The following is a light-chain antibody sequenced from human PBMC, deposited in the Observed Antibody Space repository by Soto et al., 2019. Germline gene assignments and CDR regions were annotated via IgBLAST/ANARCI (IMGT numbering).Light chain of an antibody. V-gene: IGLV2-18*02. CDR3: NSYTIRDTYV. Sequence: QSVLTQPPSVSGSPGQSVTISCIGTSSDVGSYNRVSWYQQPPGTAPKLIIYEGYTRPSGVPDRFSASKSGNTASLTISGLQAEDEADYYCNSYTIRDTYVFGTGTKVTVL. CDR2: EGY. J-gene: IGLJ1*01. CDR1: SSDVGSYNR.